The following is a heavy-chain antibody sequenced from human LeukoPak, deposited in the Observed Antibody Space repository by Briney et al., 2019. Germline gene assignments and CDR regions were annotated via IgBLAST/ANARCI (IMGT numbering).Heavy chain of an antibody. CDR1: GFTFRSYA. D-gene: IGHD3-22*01. V-gene: IGHV3-23*01. CDR2: IDSTGDYT. Sequence: GGSLRLSCAASGFTFRSYAMSWVRQAPGKGLDWVSAIDSTGDYTYHADSVKGRLSISRDNSKNTLYLQMDSLRAEDTAIYYCAKGSSGGRPYYFDYWGQGTLVTISS. J-gene: IGHJ4*02. CDR3: AKGSSGGRPYYFDY.